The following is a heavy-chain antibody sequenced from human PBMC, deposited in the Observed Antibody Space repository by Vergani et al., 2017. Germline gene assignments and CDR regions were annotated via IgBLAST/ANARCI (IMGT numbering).Heavy chain of an antibody. CDR3: ARAKWNDYGDYVPIAGMDV. V-gene: IGHV4-31*03. CDR2: IYYSGST. CDR1: GGSISSGGYY. D-gene: IGHD4-17*01. Sequence: QVQLQESGPGLVKPSQTLSLTCTVSGGSISSGGYYWSWIRQHPGKGLEWIGYIYYSGSTYNNPSLKRRVTISVDTSKNQFSLKLSSVTAADTAVYYCARAKWNDYGDYVPIAGMDVWGQGTTVTVSS. J-gene: IGHJ6*02.